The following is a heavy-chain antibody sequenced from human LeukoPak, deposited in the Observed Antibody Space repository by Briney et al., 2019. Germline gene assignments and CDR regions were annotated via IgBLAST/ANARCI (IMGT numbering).Heavy chain of an antibody. CDR1: GGSISSGGYS. V-gene: IGHV4-30-2*01. J-gene: IGHJ5*02. Sequence: SETLSLTCAVSGGSISSGGYSWSWIRQPPGKGLEWIGYIYHSGSTYYNPSLKSRVTISVDRSKNQFSLKLSSVTAADTAVYYCARDLGYYGETWGQGTLVTVSS. D-gene: IGHD3-10*01. CDR3: ARDLGYYGET. CDR2: IYHSGST.